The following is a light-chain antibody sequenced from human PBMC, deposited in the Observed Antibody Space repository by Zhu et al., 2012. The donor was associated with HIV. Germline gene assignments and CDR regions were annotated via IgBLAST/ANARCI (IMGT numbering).Light chain of an antibody. CDR2: GAS. CDR3: QQYGTLPRT. Sequence: EIVLTQSPGTLSLSPGESATLSCRASQSVSGSYLAWYQQKLGQAPRLLIHGASSRATGIPDRFSGSGSGTDFTLTITRLEAEDFAVYSCQQYGTLPRTFGQGTKVEIK. J-gene: IGKJ1*01. V-gene: IGKV3-20*01. CDR1: QSVSGSY.